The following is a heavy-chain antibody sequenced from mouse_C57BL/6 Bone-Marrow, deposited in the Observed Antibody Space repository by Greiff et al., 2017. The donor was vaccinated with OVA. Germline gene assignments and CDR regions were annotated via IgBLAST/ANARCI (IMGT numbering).Heavy chain of an antibody. CDR2: ISYDGSN. Sequence: EVQLVESGPGLVKPSQSLSLTCSVTGYSITSGYYWNWIRQFPGNKLEWMGYISYDGSNNYNPSLKNRISITRDTSKNQFFLKLNSVTTEDTATYYCAREDYGSSSAWFAYWGQGTLVTVSA. CDR3: AREDYGSSSAWFAY. J-gene: IGHJ3*01. V-gene: IGHV3-6*01. D-gene: IGHD1-1*01. CDR1: GYSITSGYY.